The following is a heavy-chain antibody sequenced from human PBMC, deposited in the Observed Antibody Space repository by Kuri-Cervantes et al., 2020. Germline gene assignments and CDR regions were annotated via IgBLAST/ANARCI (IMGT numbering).Heavy chain of an antibody. Sequence: GESLKIFCAASGITFSSYSMNWVRQAPGQGLEWGSTISSSSSYIYYADSVKGRFTIPRDKAKNSLYLKMNSLRDEDTAEYYRARCLAFGKSDYWGQGTLVTVSS. D-gene: IGHD3-10*01. CDR1: GITFSSYS. CDR2: ISSSSSYI. V-gene: IGHV3-21*01. CDR3: ARCLAFGKSDY. J-gene: IGHJ4*02.